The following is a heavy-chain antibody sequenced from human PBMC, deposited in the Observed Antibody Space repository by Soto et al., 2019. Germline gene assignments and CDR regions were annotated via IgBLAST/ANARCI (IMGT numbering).Heavy chain of an antibody. CDR1: GFTFSSYS. CDR2: ISSSSSYI. Sequence: EVQLVESGGGLVKPGGSLRLSCAASGFTFSSYSMNWVRQAPGKGLEWVSSISSSSSYIYYADSVKGRFTISRDNAKNSLYLEMNSLRAEDTAVYYCARASNSTYYFDYWGQGTLVTVSS. D-gene: IGHD1-7*01. CDR3: ARASNSTYYFDY. V-gene: IGHV3-21*01. J-gene: IGHJ4*02.